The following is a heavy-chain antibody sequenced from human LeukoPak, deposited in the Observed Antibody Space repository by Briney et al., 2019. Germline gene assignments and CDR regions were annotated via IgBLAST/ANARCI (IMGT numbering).Heavy chain of an antibody. CDR3: ARDWGLLRYFDWLSGAFDI. Sequence: GGSLRLSCAASGFTFSIYSLNWVRQAPGKGLEWVSSISSSSSYIYYADSVKGRFTISRGNAKNSLYLQMNSLRAEDTAVYYCARDWGLLRYFDWLSGAFDIWGQGTMVTVSS. D-gene: IGHD3-9*01. J-gene: IGHJ3*02. V-gene: IGHV3-21*01. CDR1: GFTFSIYS. CDR2: ISSSSSYI.